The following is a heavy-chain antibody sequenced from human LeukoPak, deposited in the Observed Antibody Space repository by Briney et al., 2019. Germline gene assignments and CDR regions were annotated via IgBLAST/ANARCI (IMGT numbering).Heavy chain of an antibody. V-gene: IGHV4-39*07. J-gene: IGHJ5*02. CDR2: IYYSGST. CDR3: ARAPLGGWFDP. Sequence: PSETLSLTCTVSGGSISSSSYYWGWIRQPPGKGLGWIGSIYYSGSTYYNPSLKSRVTISVDTSKNQFSLKLSSVTAADTAVYYCARAPLGGWFDPWGQGTLVTVSS. CDR1: GGSISSSSYY.